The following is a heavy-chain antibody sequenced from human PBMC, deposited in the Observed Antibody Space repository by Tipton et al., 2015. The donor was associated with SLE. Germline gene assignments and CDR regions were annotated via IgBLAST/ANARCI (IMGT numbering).Heavy chain of an antibody. CDR2: MYYSGST. Sequence: TLSLTCTVSGGSTSSSSYYWDWIRQPPGKGLEWIGSMYYSGSTYYNPSLKSRVTISIDTSKNQFSLKLSSVTAADTAVYYCARAPPRPLGYYYYYYYMDVWGTGTTVTVSS. J-gene: IGHJ6*03. V-gene: IGHV4-39*07. D-gene: IGHD7-27*01. CDR3: ARAPPRPLGYYYYYYYMDV. CDR1: GGSTSSSSYY.